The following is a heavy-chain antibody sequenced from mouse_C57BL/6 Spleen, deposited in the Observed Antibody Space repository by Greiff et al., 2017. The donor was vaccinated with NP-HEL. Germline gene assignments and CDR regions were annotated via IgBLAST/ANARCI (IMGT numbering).Heavy chain of an antibody. J-gene: IGHJ2*01. CDR3: TRDRGYYGNSYFDN. CDR1: GFTFSSYA. D-gene: IGHD1-1*01. V-gene: IGHV5-9-1*02. Sequence: EVMLVESGEGLVKPGGSLKLSCAASGFTFSSYAMSWVRQTPEKRLEWVAYISSGGDYIYYADTVKGRFTLSGDNARNTLYLQMSRLKSEDTAMYYCTRDRGYYGNSYFDNWGQGTTLTAYS. CDR2: ISSGGDYI.